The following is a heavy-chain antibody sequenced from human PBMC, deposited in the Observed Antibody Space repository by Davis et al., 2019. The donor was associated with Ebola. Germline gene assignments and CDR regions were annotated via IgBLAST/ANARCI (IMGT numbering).Heavy chain of an antibody. CDR1: GYTFTRYG. D-gene: IGHD3-16*01. CDR3: ARDIAMIRGGWFDH. Sequence: AASVKVSCKASGYTFTRYGITWVRQAPGQGLEWMAWISAYNGKTNYAQKFPGRVTMTTDTSTSTAYMELRSLRSDDTAVYYCARDIAMIRGGWFDHWGQGTLVSVSS. V-gene: IGHV1-18*01. J-gene: IGHJ5*02. CDR2: ISAYNGKT.